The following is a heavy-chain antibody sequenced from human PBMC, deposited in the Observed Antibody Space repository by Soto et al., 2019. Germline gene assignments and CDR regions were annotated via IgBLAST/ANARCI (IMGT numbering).Heavy chain of an antibody. D-gene: IGHD6-25*01. CDR1: GGAFRGHS. CDR3: SYRGFDPHGYHRVGH. J-gene: IGHJ4*01. CDR2: INHSGRV. Sequence: NWSVSGGAFRGHSWTWIRPSQGKGLEWIGDINHSGRVNYSPSLKSRVTISLDTSKNQFSMTLSAVTAADTAMYYCSYRGFDPHGYHRVGHSGQG. V-gene: IGHV4-34*01.